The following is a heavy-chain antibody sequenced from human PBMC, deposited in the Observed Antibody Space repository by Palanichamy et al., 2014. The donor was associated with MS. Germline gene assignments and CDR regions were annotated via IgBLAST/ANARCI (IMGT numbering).Heavy chain of an antibody. V-gene: IGHV1-3*01. J-gene: IGHJ4*02. CDR1: GYTFTDYA. CDR2: INAGNGNT. D-gene: IGHD3-3*01. CDR3: ARGLWSSSRVGYYFDN. Sequence: QVQLVQSGAEVKKPGASVKVSCKASGYTFTDYAMNWVRQAPGQRLEWMGWINAGNGNTKYSQKFQGRATLTRDTSASTAYTELSSLTSEDTAVYYCARGLWSSSRVGYYFDNWGQGTLVTVSS.